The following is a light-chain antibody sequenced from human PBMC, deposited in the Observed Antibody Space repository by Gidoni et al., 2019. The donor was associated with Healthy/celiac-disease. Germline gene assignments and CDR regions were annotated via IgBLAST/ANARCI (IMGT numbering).Light chain of an antibody. CDR1: QGISNY. CDR2: AAS. CDR3: QKYNSAHPWT. J-gene: IGKJ1*01. Sequence: DIQMSQSPPSLSASVGDRVPITCRASQGISNYLAWYQQKPGKVPKLLIYAASTLQSGVPSRFSGSGSGTDFTLTISSLQPEDVATYYCQKYNSAHPWTFGQGTKVEIK. V-gene: IGKV1-27*01.